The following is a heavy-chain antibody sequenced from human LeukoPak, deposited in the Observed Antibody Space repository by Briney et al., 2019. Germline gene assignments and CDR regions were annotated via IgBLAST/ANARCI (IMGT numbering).Heavy chain of an antibody. CDR2: ISGSGGST. D-gene: IGHD1-7*01. CDR3: AKVIRGGTGTYFDY. J-gene: IGHJ4*02. Sequence: GGSLRLSCAASGFTFSSYAMSWVRQAPGKGLEWVSAISGSGGSTYYADSVKGRFTISRDIPKNTLYLQMNSLRAEDTAVYYCAKVIRGGTGTYFDYWGQGTLVTVSS. CDR1: GFTFSSYA. V-gene: IGHV3-23*01.